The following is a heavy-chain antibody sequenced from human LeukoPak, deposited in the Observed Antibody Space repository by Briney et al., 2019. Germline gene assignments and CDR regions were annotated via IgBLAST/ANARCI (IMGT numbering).Heavy chain of an antibody. V-gene: IGHV3-7*03. Sequence: GGSLRLSCTASGFTFSSHWMTWVRQPPGKGLEWVANIKEDGSVKYYVDSVKGRFTISRDNTKNALYLQMNSLRADDTAVYFCARDSTWRLDYWGQGTLITVSS. D-gene: IGHD5-12*01. CDR2: IKEDGSVK. CDR1: GFTFSSHW. J-gene: IGHJ4*02. CDR3: ARDSTWRLDY.